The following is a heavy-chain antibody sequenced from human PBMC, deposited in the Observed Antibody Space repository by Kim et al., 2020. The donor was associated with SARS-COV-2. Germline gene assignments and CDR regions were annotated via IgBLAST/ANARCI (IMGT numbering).Heavy chain of an antibody. D-gene: IGHD6-13*01. J-gene: IGHJ6*02. Sequence: GGSLRLSCAASGFTFSNAWMSWVRQAPGKGLEWVGRIKSKTDGGTTDYAAPVKGRFTISRDDSKNTLYLQMNSLKTEDTAVYYCTTDDAHIAAAGKSEEDYYYGMDVWGQGTTVTVSS. V-gene: IGHV3-15*01. CDR2: IKSKTDGGTT. CDR3: TTDDAHIAAAGKSEEDYYYGMDV. CDR1: GFTFSNAW.